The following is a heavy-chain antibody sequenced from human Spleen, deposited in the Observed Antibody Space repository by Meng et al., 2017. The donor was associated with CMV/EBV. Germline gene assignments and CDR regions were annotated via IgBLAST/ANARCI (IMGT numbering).Heavy chain of an antibody. V-gene: IGHV4-31*03. CDR2: IFYSGST. J-gene: IGHJ3*02. D-gene: IGHD1-26*01. Sequence: LRLSCTVSGGSISSGGYYWSWIRQHPGKGLEWIGYIFYSGSTYYMPSLKSRVTMSVDTSKNQFSLKLRFVTAADTAVYYCARRGEVGATALDIWGQGTMVIVSS. CDR1: GGSISSGGYY. CDR3: ARRGEVGATALDI.